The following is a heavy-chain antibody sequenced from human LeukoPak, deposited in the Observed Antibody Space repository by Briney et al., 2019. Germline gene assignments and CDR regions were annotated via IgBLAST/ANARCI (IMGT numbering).Heavy chain of an antibody. V-gene: IGHV5-51*01. D-gene: IGHD6-19*01. J-gene: IGHJ6*03. CDR3: ARRGSSGWYGTFYMDV. CDR2: IYPGDSDT. Sequence: GESLKISCKGSGCSFTSYWIGWVRQMPGKGLEWMGIIYPGDSDTRYSPSFQGQVTISADKSISTAYLQWSSLKASDTAMYYCARRGSSGWYGTFYMDVWGKGTTVTVSS. CDR1: GCSFTSYW.